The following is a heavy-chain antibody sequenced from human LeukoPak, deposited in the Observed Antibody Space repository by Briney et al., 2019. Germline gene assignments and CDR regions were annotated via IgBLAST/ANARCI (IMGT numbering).Heavy chain of an antibody. CDR2: INHSGST. J-gene: IGHJ2*01. V-gene: IGHV4-34*01. CDR3: ATGYSSGWYRWNWFFDL. Sequence: PSETLSLTCAVYGGSFSGYYWSWIRQPPGKGLEWIGEINHSGSTNYNPSLKSRVTISVDTSKNQFSLKLSSVTAADTAVYFCATGYSSGWYRWNWFFDLWGRGTLVTVSS. D-gene: IGHD6-19*01. CDR1: GGSFSGYY.